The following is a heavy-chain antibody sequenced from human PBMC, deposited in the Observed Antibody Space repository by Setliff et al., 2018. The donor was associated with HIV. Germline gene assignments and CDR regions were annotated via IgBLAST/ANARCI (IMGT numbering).Heavy chain of an antibody. V-gene: IGHV3-66*02. J-gene: IGHJ4*02. CDR2: IYSGGST. D-gene: IGHD3-3*01. CDR1: GFTVSTYY. Sequence: SLKISCAASGFTVSTYYMSWVRQAPGKGLEWVSTIYSGGSTYHADSVKGRFTLSRDTSKNTLFLQMNSLRPEDAAVYYCARVRLYNTALDYWGQGTLVTVSS. CDR3: ARVRLYNTALDY.